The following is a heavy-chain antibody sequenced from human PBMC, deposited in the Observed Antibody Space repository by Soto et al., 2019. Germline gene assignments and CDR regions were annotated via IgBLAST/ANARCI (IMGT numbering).Heavy chain of an antibody. CDR1: GDSVSNNGAT. V-gene: IGHV6-1*01. CDR3: ARDPPDFNSGFDS. J-gene: IGHJ4*02. Sequence: SQTLSLTCAICGDSVSNNGATWNWIRQSPSRGLEWLGRAYYRSRWQYDYATSVRSRITIIPDTSKNQFSLQLTSVTPEGTAVYYCARDPPDFNSGFDSWGQGSLVTAPQ. CDR2: AYYRSRWQY. D-gene: IGHD1-26*01.